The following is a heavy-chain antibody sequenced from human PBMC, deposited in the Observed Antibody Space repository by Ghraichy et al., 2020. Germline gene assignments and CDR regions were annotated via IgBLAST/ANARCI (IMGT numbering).Heavy chain of an antibody. D-gene: IGHD2-2*01. CDR2: IKHSGST. J-gene: IGHJ6*03. V-gene: IGHV4-34*01. CDR1: GGSFSTNY. Sequence: SETLSLTCAVYGGSFSTNYWSWIRQPPGKGLEWIGEIKHSGSTKYNPSLRSRVTISVDTSKKQFSLKLSSVTAADTAVYYCARGRRYCSSTNCSTYYYYMDVWGKGTTVTVSS. CDR3: ARGRRYCSSTNCSTYYYYMDV.